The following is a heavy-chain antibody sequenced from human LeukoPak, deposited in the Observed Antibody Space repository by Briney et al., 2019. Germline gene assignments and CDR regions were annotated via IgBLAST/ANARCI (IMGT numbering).Heavy chain of an antibody. V-gene: IGHV3-13*01. J-gene: IGHJ3*02. CDR2: IGTAGDT. Sequence: PGGSLRLSCAASGFTYSSYDMHWVRQATGKGLEWVSAIGTAGDTYYPGSVKGRFTISRENAKNSLYLQMTSLRAGDTAVYYCARGSHYYDSSQGAFDIWGQGTMVAVSS. CDR1: GFTYSSYD. D-gene: IGHD3-22*01. CDR3: ARGSHYYDSSQGAFDI.